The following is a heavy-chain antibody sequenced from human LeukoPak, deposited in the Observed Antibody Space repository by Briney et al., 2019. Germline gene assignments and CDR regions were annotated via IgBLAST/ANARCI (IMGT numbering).Heavy chain of an antibody. CDR1: GFTFSSYS. CDR3: ARERCAYCRGGTGMDV. D-gene: IGHD2-15*01. Sequence: GGSLRLSCAASGFTFSSYSMNWVRQAPGKGLEWVSSISSSSSYIYYADSVKGRFTISRDNAKNSLYLQMNSLRAEDTAVYYCARERCAYCRGGTGMDVWGQGTTVTVS. J-gene: IGHJ6*02. CDR2: ISSSSSYI. V-gene: IGHV3-21*01.